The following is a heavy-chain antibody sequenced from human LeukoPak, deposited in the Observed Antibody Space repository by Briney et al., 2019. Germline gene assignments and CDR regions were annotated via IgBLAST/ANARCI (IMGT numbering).Heavy chain of an antibody. J-gene: IGHJ4*02. Sequence: GWSLSLSCAACLFTFSHYSMNWVRQAPAKGLEGVSYISSSISTIYYADSVKGRFAISRDNAKNSPYLQMNSLRAEDTAVYYCARESFGYCTSISCYGDFDYWGQGTLVTVSS. CDR3: ARESFGYCTSISCYGDFDY. V-gene: IGHV3-48*01. CDR1: LFTFSHYS. D-gene: IGHD2-2*03. CDR2: ISSSISTI.